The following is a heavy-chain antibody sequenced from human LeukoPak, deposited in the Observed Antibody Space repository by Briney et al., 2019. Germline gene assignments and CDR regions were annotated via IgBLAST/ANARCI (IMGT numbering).Heavy chain of an antibody. CDR2: IYYSGRT. J-gene: IGHJ4*02. V-gene: IGHV4-59*01. CDR3: AGGDPEVDSPNYYFDY. Sequence: SETLSLTCTVSGASISSYYWSWIRQPPGEGLEWIGYIYYSGRTNYNPSLKSRVTISVDTSKNQFSLKLSSVTAADTAVYYCAGGDPEVDSPNYYFDYWGQGTLVTVSS. D-gene: IGHD5-12*01. CDR1: GASISSYY.